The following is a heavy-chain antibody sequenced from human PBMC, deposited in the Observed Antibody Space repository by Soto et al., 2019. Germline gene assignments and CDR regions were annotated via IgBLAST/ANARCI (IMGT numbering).Heavy chain of an antibody. CDR1: GGSVSSGSYY. D-gene: IGHD2-15*01. J-gene: IGHJ5*02. CDR3: ARDVVLRPSWFDP. Sequence: SETLSLTCTVSGGSVSSGSYYWSWIRQPPGKGLEWIGYIYYSGSTNYNPSLKSRVTISVDTSKNQFSLKLSSVTAADTAVYYCARDVVLRPSWFDPWGQGTLVTVSS. CDR2: IYYSGST. V-gene: IGHV4-61*01.